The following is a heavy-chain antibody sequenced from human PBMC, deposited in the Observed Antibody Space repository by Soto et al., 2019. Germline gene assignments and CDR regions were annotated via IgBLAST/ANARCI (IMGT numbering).Heavy chain of an antibody. CDR3: ARLRWFGEVLLNWFDP. D-gene: IGHD3-10*01. Sequence: QVQLVQSGAEVKKPGSSVKVSCKASGVTFSSYAISWVRQAPGQGLEWMGGIIPIFGTANYAQKFQGRVTITADESTSTAYMELSSLRSEDTAVYYCARLRWFGEVLLNWFDPWGQGTLVTVSS. J-gene: IGHJ5*02. CDR1: GVTFSSYA. V-gene: IGHV1-69*01. CDR2: IIPIFGTA.